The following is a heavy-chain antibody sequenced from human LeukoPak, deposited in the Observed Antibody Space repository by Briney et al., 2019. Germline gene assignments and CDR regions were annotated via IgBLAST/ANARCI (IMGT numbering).Heavy chain of an antibody. CDR1: GGSISSYY. CDR3: ARDYAWSGYDTLDY. Sequence: SDTLSLTCTVWGGSISSYYGSWLRQPAGKGLEWIGRIYTSGSTNYNPSLKSRVTMSVDTSKNQFSLKLSSVTAADTGVYYCARDYAWSGYDTLDYWGQGTLVTVSS. J-gene: IGHJ4*02. V-gene: IGHV4-4*07. CDR2: IYTSGST. D-gene: IGHD5-12*01.